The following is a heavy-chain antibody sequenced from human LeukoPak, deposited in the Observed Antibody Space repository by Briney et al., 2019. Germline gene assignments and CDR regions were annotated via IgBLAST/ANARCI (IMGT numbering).Heavy chain of an antibody. CDR2: ISGSGGST. CDR3: AKDMLRWYYYGMDV. CDR1: GFTFSSYA. Sequence: GGSLRLSCAASGFTFSSYAMSWVRQAPGKGLEWVSAISGSGGSTYYADSVKGRFTISRDNAKNSLYLQMNSLRAEDTALYYCAKDMLRWYYYGMDVWGQGTTVTVSS. D-gene: IGHD3-3*01. J-gene: IGHJ6*02. V-gene: IGHV3-23*01.